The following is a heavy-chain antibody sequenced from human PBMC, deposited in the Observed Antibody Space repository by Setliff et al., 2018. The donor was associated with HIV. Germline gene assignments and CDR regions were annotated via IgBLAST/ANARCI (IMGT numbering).Heavy chain of an antibody. D-gene: IGHD3-10*01. CDR1: GYSIRSSYW. CDR2: LYNSRGT. Sequence: SETLSLTCAVSGYSIRSSYWWGWIRQPPGKGLEWIGYLYNSRGTYYNPSLKSRVTMSVDTSKNQLSLKVRSVTAVDTAVYYCARSALWFGKADWYVDLWGRGTLVTVSS. CDR3: ARSALWFGKADWYVDL. J-gene: IGHJ2*01. V-gene: IGHV4-28*01.